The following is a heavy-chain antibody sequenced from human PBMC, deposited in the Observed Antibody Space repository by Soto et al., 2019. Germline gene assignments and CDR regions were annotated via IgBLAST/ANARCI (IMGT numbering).Heavy chain of an antibody. CDR1: GFTFSTYA. J-gene: IGHJ6*02. CDR2: VSGSGGNT. CDR3: AKGRAPSGWYPPYYYGMDV. D-gene: IGHD6-19*01. Sequence: VQLLESGGGLLQPGGSLRLSCAASGFTFSTYAMTWVRQAPGKGPEWVSSVSGSGGNTRYADSVKGRFTTSRDNSKTTLYLQMNRLRAGDTAVYYCAKGRAPSGWYPPYYYGMDVWGQGTTVIVSS. V-gene: IGHV3-23*01.